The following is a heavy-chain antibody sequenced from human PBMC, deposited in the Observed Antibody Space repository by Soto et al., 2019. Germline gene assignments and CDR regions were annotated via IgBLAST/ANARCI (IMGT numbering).Heavy chain of an antibody. CDR2: IYYSGGT. CDR1: GGSISSYY. J-gene: IGHJ6*02. Sequence: SETLSLTCTVSGGSISSYYWSWIRQPPGKGLEWIGYIYYSGGTNYNPSLKSRVTISVDTSKNQFSLKLSSVTAADTAVHYCARSLGYYYGMYVWGQGTTVTVSS. V-gene: IGHV4-59*01. CDR3: ARSLGYYYGMYV.